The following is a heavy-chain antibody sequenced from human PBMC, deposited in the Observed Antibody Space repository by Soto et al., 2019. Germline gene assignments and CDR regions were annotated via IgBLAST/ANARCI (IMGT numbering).Heavy chain of an antibody. CDR3: ARANYYDYVWGSYRPMDV. Sequence: SVKVSCKASGGTFSSYAISWVRQAPGQGLEWMGGIIPIFGTANYAQKFQGRVTITADKSTSTAYMELSSLRSEDTAVYYCARANYYDYVWGSYRPMDVWGQGTTVTVSS. D-gene: IGHD3-16*02. CDR1: GGTFSSYA. J-gene: IGHJ6*02. V-gene: IGHV1-69*06. CDR2: IIPIFGTA.